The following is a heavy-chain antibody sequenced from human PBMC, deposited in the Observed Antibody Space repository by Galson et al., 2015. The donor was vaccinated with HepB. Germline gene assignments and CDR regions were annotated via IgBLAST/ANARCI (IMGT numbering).Heavy chain of an antibody. Sequence: SVKVSCKASGYTFTSYGISWVRQAPGQGLEWMGWIITHNVNTYYAQKFQGRVTMTTDTSTSPAYMELRNLTSDDTAVYYCARVDSGMYQLLGFYYYMDVWGKGATVTVSS. CDR3: ARVDSGMYQLLGFYYYMDV. J-gene: IGHJ6*03. CDR2: IITHNVNT. CDR1: GYTFTSYG. D-gene: IGHD2-2*01. V-gene: IGHV1-18*01.